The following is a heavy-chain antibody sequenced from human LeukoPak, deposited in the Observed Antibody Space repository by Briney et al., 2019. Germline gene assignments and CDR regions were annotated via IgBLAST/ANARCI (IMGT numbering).Heavy chain of an antibody. CDR1: GGSISNTNW. CDR2: ISLTELT. J-gene: IGHJ4*02. V-gene: IGHV4-4*02. Sequence: PSGTLSLTCGVAGGSISNTNWWSWVRQPPGQGLEWIEEISLTELTHYNPSLESRVTVSLNKSKNQLCLNLTSVTAADTAVYYCSRENGAFSPFGYWGQGTLVTVLS. CDR3: SRENGAFSPFGY. D-gene: IGHD2-8*01.